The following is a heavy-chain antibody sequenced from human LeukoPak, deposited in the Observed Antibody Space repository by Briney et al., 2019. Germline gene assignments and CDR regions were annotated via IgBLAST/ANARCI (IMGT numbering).Heavy chain of an antibody. CDR1: GYTFTSYY. D-gene: IGHD3-9*01. V-gene: IGHV1-46*01. J-gene: IGHJ4*02. Sequence: ASVKVSCKASGYTFTSYYMHWVRQAPGQGLEWMGIINPSGGSTSYAQKFQGRVTMTRDTSTSTVYMELSSLRSEDTAVYYCARGNPLRYFDWLSEPFDYWSQGTLVTVSS. CDR2: INPSGGST. CDR3: ARGNPLRYFDWLSEPFDY.